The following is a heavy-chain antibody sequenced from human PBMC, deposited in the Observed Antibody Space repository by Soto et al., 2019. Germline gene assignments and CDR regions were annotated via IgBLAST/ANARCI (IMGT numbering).Heavy chain of an antibody. D-gene: IGHD3-16*02. CDR1: GGSISSYY. CDR3: ARGVKVWGSYRPDAFDI. V-gene: IGHV4-59*01. CDR2: IYYSGST. Sequence: SETLSLTCTVSGGSISSYYWSWIRQPPGKGLEWIGYIYYSGSTNYNPSLKSRVTISVDTSKNQFSLKLSSVTAADTAVYYCARGVKVWGSYRPDAFDIWGQGTMVTVSS. J-gene: IGHJ3*02.